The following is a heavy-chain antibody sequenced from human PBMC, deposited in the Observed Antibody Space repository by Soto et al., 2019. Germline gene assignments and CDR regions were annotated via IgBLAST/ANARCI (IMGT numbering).Heavy chain of an antibody. CDR1: GGSISSYY. J-gene: IGHJ6*02. Sequence: SETLSLTCTVSGGSISSYYWSWIRQPPGKGLEWIGYTYYSGSTNYNHSLKSRVTISVDTSNNQFSLKLSSVTAADTAVYYCARHPSRRYYDSSGYYYPLVYGMDVWGQGTTVTVS. CDR3: ARHPSRRYYDSSGYYYPLVYGMDV. CDR2: TYYSGST. V-gene: IGHV4-59*08. D-gene: IGHD3-22*01.